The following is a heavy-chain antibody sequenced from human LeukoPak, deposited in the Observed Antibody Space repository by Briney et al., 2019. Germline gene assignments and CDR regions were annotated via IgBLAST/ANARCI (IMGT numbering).Heavy chain of an antibody. Sequence: SETLSLTCTVPGVSTSSYYWSWVRQPPGKGLEWIGHISDSGDTNYNPSLKSRLTISVDTSKKQFSLKLNSMTPEDTAVYYCARDSYYDTRGHFNDTFDMWGPGTLVTVSS. D-gene: IGHD3-22*01. CDR1: GVSTSSYY. CDR2: ISDSGDT. V-gene: IGHV4-59*01. CDR3: ARDSYYDTRGHFNDTFDM. J-gene: IGHJ3*02.